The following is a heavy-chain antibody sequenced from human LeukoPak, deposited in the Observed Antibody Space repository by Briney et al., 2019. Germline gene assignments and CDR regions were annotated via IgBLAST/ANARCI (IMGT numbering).Heavy chain of an antibody. CDR3: AKASVEMATITDFDY. CDR2: LNGDGTNI. D-gene: IGHD5-24*01. J-gene: IGHJ4*02. Sequence: GGSLRLSCVASGFTFSNYWMQWVRQVPGKGLVWASRLNGDGTNIIYADSVKGRFTISRDNAKNSLYLQMNSLRAEDTALYYCAKASVEMATITDFDYWGQGTLVTVSS. CDR1: GFTFSNYW. V-gene: IGHV3-74*01.